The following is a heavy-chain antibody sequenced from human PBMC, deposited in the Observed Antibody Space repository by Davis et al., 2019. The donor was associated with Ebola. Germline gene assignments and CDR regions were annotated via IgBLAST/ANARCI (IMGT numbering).Heavy chain of an antibody. CDR2: ISTSSSTI. V-gene: IGHV3-48*04. CDR1: GFTFSSYS. J-gene: IGHJ6*02. CDR3: ARSRLSGRVATILAVAGYYYGMDV. Sequence: GGSLRLSCAASGFTFSSYSMNWVRQAPGKGLEWISYISTSSSTIYYADSVKGRFTISRDNAKNSLYLQMNSLRAEDTAVYYCARSRLSGRVATILAVAGYYYGMDVWGQGTTVTVSS. D-gene: IGHD6-19*01.